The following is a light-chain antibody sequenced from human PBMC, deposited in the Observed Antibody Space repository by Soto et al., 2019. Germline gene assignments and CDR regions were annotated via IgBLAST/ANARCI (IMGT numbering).Light chain of an antibody. V-gene: IGKV3-15*01. J-gene: IGKJ1*01. CDR1: QSVSSN. CDR2: GAS. CDR3: QQYNKWQLWT. Sequence: EIVMTQSPATLSVSPGERATLSCRASQSVSSNLAWYQQKLGQAPRLLIYGASTRATGIPARFSGSGSGTEFTLTISSLQSEDFAVYHCQQYNKWQLWTFGQGTTMEIK.